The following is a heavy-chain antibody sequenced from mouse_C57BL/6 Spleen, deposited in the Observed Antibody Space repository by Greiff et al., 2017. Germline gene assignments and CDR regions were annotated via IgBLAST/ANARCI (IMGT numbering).Heavy chain of an antibody. CDR3: ARGDTGGFDY. J-gene: IGHJ2*01. CDR1: GYAFTNYL. Sequence: QVQLKESGAELVRPGTSVTVSCKASGYAFTNYLIEWVKQRPGPGLEWIGVINPGSGGTNYNEKFKGKATLTADKASSTAYMQLSSLTSEDSAVYFCARGDTGGFDYWGQGTTLTVSS. D-gene: IGHD3-3*01. CDR2: INPGSGGT. V-gene: IGHV1-54*01.